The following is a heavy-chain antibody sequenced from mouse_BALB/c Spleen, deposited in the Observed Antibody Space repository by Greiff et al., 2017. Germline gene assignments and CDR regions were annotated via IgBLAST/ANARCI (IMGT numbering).Heavy chain of an antibody. CDR2: IYPGNSDT. CDR3: STTVVATGAMDY. V-gene: IGHV1-5*01. D-gene: IGHD1-1*01. J-gene: IGHJ4*01. CDR1: GYSFTSYW. Sequence: VQLKESGTVLARPGASVKMSCKASGYSFTSYWMHWVKQRPGQGLEWIGAIYPGNSDTSYNQKFKGKAKLTAVTSASTAYMELSSLTNEDSAVYYCSTTVVATGAMDYWGQGTSVTVSS.